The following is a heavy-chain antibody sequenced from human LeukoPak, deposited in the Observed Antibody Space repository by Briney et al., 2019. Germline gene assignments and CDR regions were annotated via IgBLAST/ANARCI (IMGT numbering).Heavy chain of an antibody. Sequence: SETLSLTCTVSGGSISSSSYYWGWIRQPPGKGLEWIGSIYYSGSTYYNPSLKSRVTISVDTSKNQFSLKLSSVTAADTAVYYCASRMVSGGAFDIWGQGTMVPVSS. CDR2: IYYSGST. D-gene: IGHD2-8*01. V-gene: IGHV4-39*01. J-gene: IGHJ3*02. CDR3: ASRMVSGGAFDI. CDR1: GGSISSSSYY.